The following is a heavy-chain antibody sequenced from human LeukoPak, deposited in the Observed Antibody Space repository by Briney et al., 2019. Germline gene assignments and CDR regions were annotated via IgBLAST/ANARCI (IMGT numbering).Heavy chain of an antibody. Sequence: GGSPRLSCAASGFTFSSYAMGWVRQAPGKGLEWVSSISGRDGSTYYADSVKGRFTISRDNSKNTLYLQMNSLRAEDTAVYHCATTGYSSRNYWGQGTLVTVSS. J-gene: IGHJ4*02. D-gene: IGHD6-13*01. CDR2: ISGRDGST. CDR1: GFTFSSYA. CDR3: ATTGYSSRNY. V-gene: IGHV3-23*01.